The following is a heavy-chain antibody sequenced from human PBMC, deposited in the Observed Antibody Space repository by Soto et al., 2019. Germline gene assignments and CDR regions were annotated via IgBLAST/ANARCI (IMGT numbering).Heavy chain of an antibody. D-gene: IGHD3-3*01. J-gene: IGHJ4*02. CDR3: ARGGQDFWSGPFDY. CDR2: IDNSGST. CDR1: GGSISNYF. Sequence: SETLSLTCTVSGGSISNYFCNWIRQPAGKGLEWIGRIDNSGSTNYNPSLKSRITMSADTSRNQFSLKLNSVTAADTAVYYCARGGQDFWSGPFDYWGQGVLVTVSS. V-gene: IGHV4-4*07.